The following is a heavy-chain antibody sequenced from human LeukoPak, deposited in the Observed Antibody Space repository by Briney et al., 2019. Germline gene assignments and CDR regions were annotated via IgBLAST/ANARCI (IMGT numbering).Heavy chain of an antibody. CDR3: AKDSNYYGSGSWDY. J-gene: IGHJ4*02. Sequence: PGGSLRLSCAASGFTFSSYGMHWVRQAPGKGLEWVAVISYDGSNKYYADSVKGRFTISRDTSKNTLYLQMSSLTAEDAAVYYCAKDSNYYGSGSWDYWGQGTLVTVSS. V-gene: IGHV3-30*18. D-gene: IGHD3-10*01. CDR2: ISYDGSNK. CDR1: GFTFSSYG.